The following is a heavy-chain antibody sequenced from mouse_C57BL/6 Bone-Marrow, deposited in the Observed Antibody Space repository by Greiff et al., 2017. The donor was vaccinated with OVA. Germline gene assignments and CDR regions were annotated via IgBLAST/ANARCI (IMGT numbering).Heavy chain of an antibody. D-gene: IGHD2-1*01. CDR3: VRHGGKCAMDY. Sequence: EVHLVESGGGLVQPKGSLKLSCAASGFSFNTYAMNWVRQAPGKGLEWVARIRSKSNNYATYYADSVKDRFTISRDDSESMLYLQMNNLKTEDTAMYYCVRHGGKCAMDYWGQGTSVTVSS. J-gene: IGHJ4*01. CDR1: GFSFNTYA. V-gene: IGHV10-1*01. CDR2: IRSKSNNYAT.